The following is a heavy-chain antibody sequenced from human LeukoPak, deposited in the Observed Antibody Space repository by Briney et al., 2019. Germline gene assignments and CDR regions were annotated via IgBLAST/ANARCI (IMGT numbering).Heavy chain of an antibody. CDR2: ISYDGSNK. Sequence: PGGSLRLSCAASGFTFSSYAMHWVRQAPGKGLEWVAVISYDGSNKYYADSVKGRFTISRDNSENTLYLQMNSLRAEDTAVYYCARWGAAAAHDDAFDIWGQGTMVTVSS. CDR1: GFTFSSYA. V-gene: IGHV3-30-3*01. J-gene: IGHJ3*02. CDR3: ARWGAAAAHDDAFDI. D-gene: IGHD6-13*01.